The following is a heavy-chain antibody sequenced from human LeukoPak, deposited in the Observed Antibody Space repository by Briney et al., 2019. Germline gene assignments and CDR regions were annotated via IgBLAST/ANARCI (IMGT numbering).Heavy chain of an antibody. D-gene: IGHD3-10*01. CDR2: IYYSGST. V-gene: IGHV4-30-4*01. J-gene: IGHJ6*04. Sequence: SETLSLTCTVSGGSISSGDYYWSWIRQPPGKGLEWIGYIYYSGSTYYNPSLKSRVTISVDTSKNQFSLKLSSVPAADTAVYYCARDYYGSGSSSEIYYYYGMDVWGKGTTVTVSS. CDR1: GGSISSGDYY. CDR3: ARDYYGSGSSSEIYYYYGMDV.